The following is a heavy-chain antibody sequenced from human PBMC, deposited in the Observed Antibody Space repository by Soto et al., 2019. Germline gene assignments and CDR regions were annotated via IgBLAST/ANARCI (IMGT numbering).Heavy chain of an antibody. CDR1: GFTFSSAS. Sequence: GGSLRLSCAASGFTFSSASIHWVRQAPGKGLEWVAVMTYDGSTKYYADSVKGRFTVSRGNSENTLYLQMNSLRAEDTAGYYCARDSLTMIVVVHENYYYYGMDVWGQGTTVTVSS. CDR3: ARDSLTMIVVVHENYYYYGMDV. D-gene: IGHD3-22*01. CDR2: MTYDGSTK. J-gene: IGHJ6*02. V-gene: IGHV3-30-3*01.